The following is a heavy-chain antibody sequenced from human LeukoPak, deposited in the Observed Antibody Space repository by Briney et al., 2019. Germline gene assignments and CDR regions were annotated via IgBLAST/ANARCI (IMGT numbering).Heavy chain of an antibody. V-gene: IGHV3-53*01. Sequence: GGSLRLSCAASGFTVRSNYMTWVRQAPGKGLECVSVIYSGGSTYYADSVKGRFTISRDNSKNTLYLQMNSLRAEETAVYYCARIINDYDSSGFFDYWGQGTLVTVSS. CDR3: ARIINDYDSSGFFDY. D-gene: IGHD3-22*01. J-gene: IGHJ4*02. CDR2: IYSGGST. CDR1: GFTVRSNY.